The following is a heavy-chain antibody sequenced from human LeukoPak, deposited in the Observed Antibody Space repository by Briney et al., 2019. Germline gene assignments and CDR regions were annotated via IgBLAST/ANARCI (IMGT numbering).Heavy chain of an antibody. CDR3: ASIPPYGDYGGNPNDY. J-gene: IGHJ4*02. CDR2: IYHSGST. CDR1: GGSISSSSYY. Sequence: SETLSLTCTVSGGSISSSSYYWGWIRQPPGKGLEWIGSIYHSGSTYYNPSLKSRVTISVDTSKNQFSLKLSSVTAADTAVYYCASIPPYGDYGGNPNDYWGQGTLVTVSS. D-gene: IGHD4-23*01. V-gene: IGHV4-39*07.